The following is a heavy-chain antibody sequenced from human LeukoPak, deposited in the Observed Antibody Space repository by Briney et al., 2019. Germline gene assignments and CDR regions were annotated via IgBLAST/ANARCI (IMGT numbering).Heavy chain of an antibody. CDR1: GFTFSSYG. Sequence: PGGSLRLSCAASGFTFSSYGMHWVRQAPGKGLEWVAFIRYDGSNKYYADSVKGRFTISRDNSKNTQYLQMNSLRAEDTAVYYCAKGNYYGSGSYNYFDYWGQGTLVTVSS. CDR3: AKGNYYGSGSYNYFDY. J-gene: IGHJ4*02. V-gene: IGHV3-30*02. CDR2: IRYDGSNK. D-gene: IGHD3-10*01.